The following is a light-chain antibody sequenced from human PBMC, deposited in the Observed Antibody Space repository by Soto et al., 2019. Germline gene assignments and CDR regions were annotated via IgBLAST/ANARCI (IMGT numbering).Light chain of an antibody. V-gene: IGLV2-8*01. CDR1: SSDVGAYNY. CDR2: EVS. J-gene: IGLJ1*01. CDR3: TSYAGTYSSFYV. Sequence: QSVLTQPPSASGSPGQSVTISCIGTSSDVGAYNYVSWYQQLPGKAPKLIIYEVSKRPSGVPDRFSGSKSGNTASLTVSGLQAEDEADYYCTSYAGTYSSFYVFGTGTKLTVL.